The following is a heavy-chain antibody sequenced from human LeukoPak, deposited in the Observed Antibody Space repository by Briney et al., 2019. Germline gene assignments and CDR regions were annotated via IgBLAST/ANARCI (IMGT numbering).Heavy chain of an antibody. CDR1: GYTFTSYY. CDR2: INPSGGST. V-gene: IGHV1-46*01. Sequence: ASVKVSCKASGYTFTSYYMHWVRQAPGQGLEWMGIINPSGGSTSYAQKFQGRVTMTRDTSTSTVYMELSSLRSEDTAVYYCARDTGPGIVVVVAETGWFDPWGQGTLVTVSS. J-gene: IGHJ5*02. CDR3: ARDTGPGIVVVVAETGWFDP. D-gene: IGHD2-15*01.